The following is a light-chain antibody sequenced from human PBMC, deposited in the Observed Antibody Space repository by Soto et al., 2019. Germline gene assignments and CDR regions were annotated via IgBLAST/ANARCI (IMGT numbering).Light chain of an antibody. V-gene: IGKV1-39*01. CDR2: AAS. CDR1: QSIDTY. J-gene: IGKJ1*01. CDR3: QQSSSAPRT. Sequence: IRRTQSPSSLSVSVGDRVTITCRASQSIDTYLNWYQRKPGKAPNVLIYAASTLQSGVPTRFSGSGSGTDFTLTISSLQPEDFATYYCQQSSSAPRTFGLGTKVDIK.